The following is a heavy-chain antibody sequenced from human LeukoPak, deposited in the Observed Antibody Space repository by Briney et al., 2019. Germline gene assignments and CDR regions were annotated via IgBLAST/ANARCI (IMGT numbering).Heavy chain of an antibody. D-gene: IGHD2-8*01. V-gene: IGHV3-23*01. CDR2: LRGDGET. Sequence: PGGSLRLSCAASGFIFSSYAMSWVRQGPARGLEWLSSLRGDGETFYADSVTGRFTLSRDEPRNMVYFQLNNLRVEDTAGYYCAKASWVSTADAVLWGQGVLVTVSS. CDR3: AKASWVSTADAVL. J-gene: IGHJ4*02. CDR1: GFIFSSYA.